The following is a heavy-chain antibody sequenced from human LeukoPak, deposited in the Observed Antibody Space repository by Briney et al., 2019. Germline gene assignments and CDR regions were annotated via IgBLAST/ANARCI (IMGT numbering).Heavy chain of an antibody. CDR2: ISYDGSNE. J-gene: IGHJ5*02. Sequence: PGRSLRLSCAASGFTFSSYVMHWVRQAPGKGLEWVAIISYDGSNEYYADSVKGRFTISRDNSKNTLYLQMNSLRAADTAVYYCAKDPTGCGGDCYFNWFDPWGQGTLVTVSS. CDR1: GFTFSSYV. V-gene: IGHV3-30*04. D-gene: IGHD2-21*02. CDR3: AKDPTGCGGDCYFNWFDP.